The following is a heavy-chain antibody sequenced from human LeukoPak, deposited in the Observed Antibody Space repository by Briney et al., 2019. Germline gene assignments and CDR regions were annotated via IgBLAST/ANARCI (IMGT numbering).Heavy chain of an antibody. J-gene: IGHJ4*02. CDR1: GGSISSSSHY. D-gene: IGHD6-13*01. CDR3: ARHGPPPAAGPLCYFDS. CDR2: IYYSGTT. Sequence: SETLSLTCTVSGGSISSSSHYWGWIRQPPGKGLEWIGTIYYSGTTYYNSSLKSRVTISVDTSKNQISLKLSSVTAADTAVYYCARHGPPPAAGPLCYFDSWGQGTLVTVSS. V-gene: IGHV4-39*01.